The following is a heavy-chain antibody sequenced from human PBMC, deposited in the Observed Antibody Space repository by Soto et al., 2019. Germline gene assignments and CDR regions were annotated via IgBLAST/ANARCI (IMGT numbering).Heavy chain of an antibody. Sequence: GGSLRLSCAASEFTFSNYAMSWVRQAPWNGLEWVSSISDNGGTTYYADSVKGRFTISRDNAKNSLYLQMNSLRAEDTAVYYCARDGGVLRYFDWQDWGQGTLVTV. CDR1: EFTFSNYA. J-gene: IGHJ4*02. D-gene: IGHD3-9*01. CDR3: ARDGGVLRYFDWQD. CDR2: ISDNGGTT. V-gene: IGHV3-23*01.